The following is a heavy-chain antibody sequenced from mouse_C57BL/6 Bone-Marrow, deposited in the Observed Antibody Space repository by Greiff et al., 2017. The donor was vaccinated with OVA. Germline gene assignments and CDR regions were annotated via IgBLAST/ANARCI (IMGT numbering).Heavy chain of an antibody. CDR1: GYTFTSYW. Sequence: QVQLQQSGAELVMPGASVKLSCKASGYTFTSYWMHWVKQRPGQGLEWIGEIDPSGSYTNYNQKFKGKSTWTVDKSSSTAYMQLSSLSSYDSAVYYCAREGDPWGQGTLVTVAA. CDR3: AREGDP. V-gene: IGHV1-69*01. CDR2: IDPSGSYT. J-gene: IGHJ3*01. D-gene: IGHD2-13*01.